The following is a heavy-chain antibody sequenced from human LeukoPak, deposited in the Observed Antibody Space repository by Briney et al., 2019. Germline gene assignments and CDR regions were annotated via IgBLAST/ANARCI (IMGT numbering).Heavy chain of an antibody. J-gene: IGHJ5*02. V-gene: IGHV3-7*01. Sequence: GGSLRLSCAASGFTFSSYWMSWVRQTPGKGLEWVANIKQDGTKKYYVNSVKGRFSIFRDNAKNSLSLQMNSLRTEDSALYYCARDWASGVWCNWFGPWGQGTRVTVSS. CDR1: GFTFSSYW. CDR2: IKQDGTKK. D-gene: IGHD2-8*02. CDR3: ARDWASGVWCNWFGP.